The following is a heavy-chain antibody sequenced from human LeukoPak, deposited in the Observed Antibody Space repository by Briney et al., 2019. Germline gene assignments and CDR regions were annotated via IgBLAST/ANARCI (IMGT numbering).Heavy chain of an antibody. J-gene: IGHJ4*02. Sequence: ASVKVSCKASGYTFTGYYMHWVRQAPGQGLEWMGWINPNRGGTNYAQKFQGRVTMTRDTSISTAYMELSRLRSDDTAVYYCARGPPLGYCSGGSCYYFDYWGQGTLVTVSS. CDR1: GYTFTGYY. CDR2: INPNRGGT. CDR3: ARGPPLGYCSGGSCYYFDY. V-gene: IGHV1-2*02. D-gene: IGHD2-15*01.